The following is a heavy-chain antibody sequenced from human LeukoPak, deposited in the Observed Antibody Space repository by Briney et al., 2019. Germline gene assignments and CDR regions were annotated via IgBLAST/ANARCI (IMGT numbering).Heavy chain of an antibody. CDR3: ARDRMMVRGLSYYYYGMDV. CDR1: GGSISSYY. Sequence: SETLSLTCTVSGGSISSYYWSWIRQPPGKGLEWIGYIYYSGSTNYNPSLKSRVTISVDTSKNQFSLKLSSVTAADTAVYYCARDRMMVRGLSYYYYGMDVWGQGTTVTVSS. V-gene: IGHV4-59*01. D-gene: IGHD3-10*01. CDR2: IYYSGST. J-gene: IGHJ6*02.